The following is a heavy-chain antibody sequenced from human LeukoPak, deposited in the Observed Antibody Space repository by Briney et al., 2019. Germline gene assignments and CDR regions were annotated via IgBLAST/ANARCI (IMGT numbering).Heavy chain of an antibody. CDR2: IYYSGST. J-gene: IGHJ4*02. D-gene: IGHD6-13*01. CDR3: ARFLTGYSSRWDDY. Sequence: PSETLSLTCTVSGDSISSGGYYWGWIRQPPGKGLEWIGSIYYSGSTYYNPSLKSRVTISVDTSKNQFSLKLSSVTAADTAVYYCARFLTGYSSRWDDYWGQGTLVTVSS. V-gene: IGHV4-39*01. CDR1: GDSISSGGYY.